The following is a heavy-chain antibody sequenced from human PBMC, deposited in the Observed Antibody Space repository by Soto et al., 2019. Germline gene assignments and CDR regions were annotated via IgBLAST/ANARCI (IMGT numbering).Heavy chain of an antibody. J-gene: IGHJ4*02. CDR2: IYYSGST. CDR1: GGPISSYY. D-gene: IGHD5-12*01. Sequence: SETLSLTCTVSGGPISSYYWSWIRQPPGKGLEWIGYIYYSGSTNYNPSLKSRVTISVDTSKNQFSLKLSSVTAADTAVYYCSRGPAGMATIRSNFACWGQGTLITVYS. CDR3: SRGPAGMATIRSNFAC. V-gene: IGHV4-59*01.